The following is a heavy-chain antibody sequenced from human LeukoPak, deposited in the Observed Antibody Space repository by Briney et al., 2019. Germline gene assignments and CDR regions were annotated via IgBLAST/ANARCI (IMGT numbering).Heavy chain of an antibody. Sequence: SETLSLTCTVSGGSISSGGYYWSWIRQPPGKGLEWIGYIYHSGSTYYNPSLKSRVTISVDRSKNQFSLKLSSATAADTAVYYCARGPATYYYDRRYGAWGQGTLVTVSS. V-gene: IGHV4-30-2*01. CDR1: GGSISSGGYY. J-gene: IGHJ5*02. D-gene: IGHD3-22*01. CDR3: ARGPATYYYDRRYGA. CDR2: IYHSGST.